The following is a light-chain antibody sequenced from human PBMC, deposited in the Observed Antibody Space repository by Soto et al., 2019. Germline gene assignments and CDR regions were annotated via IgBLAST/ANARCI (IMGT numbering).Light chain of an antibody. V-gene: IGLV1-44*01. J-gene: IGLJ3*02. Sequence: QSVLTQPPSASGTPGQRVTISCSGSYSNIGRNIVNWHQQLPGTAPKLLIYSNDQRPSGVPDRFSGSKSGTSASLAISGLQSEDEADYYCATWDDSLSAWVFGGGTKLTV. CDR1: YSNIGRNI. CDR3: ATWDDSLSAWV. CDR2: SND.